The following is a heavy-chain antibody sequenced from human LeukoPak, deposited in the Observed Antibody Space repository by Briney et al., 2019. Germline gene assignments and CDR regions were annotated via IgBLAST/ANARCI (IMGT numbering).Heavy chain of an antibody. D-gene: IGHD3-3*02. CDR1: GSTFSEYW. V-gene: IGHV3-7*04. Sequence: GGSLRLSCAASGSTFSEYWMSWDRQPPGKGLECLANIKPDGGEEYLLDSVTGQFTISRDNAKDSLYLQMHSLRVEDTAVYYCARYISHFDHWGQGTLVTVSS. CDR2: IKPDGGEE. CDR3: ARYISHFDH. J-gene: IGHJ4*02.